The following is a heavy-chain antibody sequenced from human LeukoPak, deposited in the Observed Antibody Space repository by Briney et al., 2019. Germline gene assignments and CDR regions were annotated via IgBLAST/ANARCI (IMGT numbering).Heavy chain of an antibody. CDR2: IIPIFGTA. J-gene: IGHJ3*02. Sequence: SVKVSCKASGGTFSSYAISWVRQAPGQGLEWMGRIIPIFGTANYAQKFQGRVTITTDESTSTAYMELSSLRSEDTAVYYCARDYADDFWSGSNAFDIWGQGTMVTVSS. D-gene: IGHD3-3*01. CDR1: GGTFSSYA. CDR3: ARDYADDFWSGSNAFDI. V-gene: IGHV1-69*05.